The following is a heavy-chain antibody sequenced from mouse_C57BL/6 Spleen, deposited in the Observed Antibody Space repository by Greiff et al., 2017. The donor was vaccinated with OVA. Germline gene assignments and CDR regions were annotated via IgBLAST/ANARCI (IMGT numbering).Heavy chain of an antibody. D-gene: IGHD2-5*01. CDR2: INPNNGGT. Sequence: EVQLQQSGPELVKPGASVKISCKASGYTFTDYYMNWVKQSHGKSLEWIGDINPNNGGTSYNQKFKGKATLTVDKSSSTAYMELRSLTSEDSAVYYCARGYYSNSLYAMDYWGQGTSVTVSS. CDR1: GYTFTDYY. J-gene: IGHJ4*01. V-gene: IGHV1-26*01. CDR3: ARGYYSNSLYAMDY.